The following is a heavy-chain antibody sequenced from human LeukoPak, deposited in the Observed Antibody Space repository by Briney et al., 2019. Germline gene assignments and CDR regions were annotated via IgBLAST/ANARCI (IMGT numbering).Heavy chain of an antibody. CDR2: IIPILGIA. J-gene: IGHJ4*02. V-gene: IGHV1-69*04. Sequence: GASVKVSCKASGYTFTSYGISWVRQAPGQGLEWMGRIIPILGIANYAQKFQGRVTITADKSTSTAYMELSSLRSEDTAVYYCARYQGDYSSSSGHDYWGQGTLVTVSS. CDR3: ARYQGDYSSSSGHDY. CDR1: GYTFTSYG. D-gene: IGHD6-6*01.